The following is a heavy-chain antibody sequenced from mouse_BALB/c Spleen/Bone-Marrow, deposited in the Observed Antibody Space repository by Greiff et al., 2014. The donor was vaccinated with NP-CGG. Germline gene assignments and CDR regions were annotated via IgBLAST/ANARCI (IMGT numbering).Heavy chain of an antibody. Sequence: EVMLVESGGGLVKPGGSLKLSCAASGFTFSSYGMSWVRQTPEKRLEWVATFSGGGSYTYYPDSVKGRFTISRDNAKNNLYLQMSSLRSEDTALYYCARQNGNYGYYYAMDYWGQGTSVTVSS. D-gene: IGHD2-1*01. CDR3: ARQNGNYGYYYAMDY. CDR1: GFTFSSYG. CDR2: FSGGGSYT. J-gene: IGHJ4*01. V-gene: IGHV5-9-2*01.